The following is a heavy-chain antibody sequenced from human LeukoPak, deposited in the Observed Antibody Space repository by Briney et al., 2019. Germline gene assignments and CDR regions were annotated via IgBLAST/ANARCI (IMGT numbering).Heavy chain of an antibody. D-gene: IGHD6-13*01. Sequence: SPTLSLTCAISGDSVSSNSAAWNWLRQSPSRDLKWLGSTYYRSKWYNHYAVSLKSRITINPDTSKNQCSLQLNSVTPEDTAVYYCVRSSSWYLWFDPWGQGTLVTVSS. CDR3: VRSSSWYLWFDP. J-gene: IGHJ5*02. V-gene: IGHV6-1*01. CDR1: GDSVSSNSAA. CDR2: TYYRSKWYN.